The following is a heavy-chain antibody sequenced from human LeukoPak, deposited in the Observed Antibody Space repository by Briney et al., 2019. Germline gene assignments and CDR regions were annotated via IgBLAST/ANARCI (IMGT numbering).Heavy chain of an antibody. J-gene: IGHJ4*02. D-gene: IGHD3-10*01. Sequence: PSETLSLTCAVYGGPFSGYYWSWIRQPPGKGLEWIGEINHTGSTNYNPSLKRRVTISVDTSKNQFPLKLSSVTAADTAVYYCARGGFSYYHGSGSHPYWGQGALVTVSS. CDR3: ARGGFSYYHGSGSHPY. CDR1: GGPFSGYY. CDR2: INHTGST. V-gene: IGHV4-34*01.